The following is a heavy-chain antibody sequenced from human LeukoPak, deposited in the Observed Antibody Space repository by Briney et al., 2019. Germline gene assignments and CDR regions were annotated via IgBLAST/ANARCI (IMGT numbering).Heavy chain of an antibody. Sequence: SETLSLTCTVSGGSISNGSYYWSWIRQPAGKGLEWIGHIYTSGSTNYNPSLKSRVTISVDTSKNHFSLKLSSVTAADTAVYYCMRLYGSGSSLYFDYWGQGTLVTVSS. CDR2: IYTSGST. CDR1: GGSISNGSYY. V-gene: IGHV4-61*09. J-gene: IGHJ4*02. CDR3: MRLYGSGSSLYFDY. D-gene: IGHD3-10*01.